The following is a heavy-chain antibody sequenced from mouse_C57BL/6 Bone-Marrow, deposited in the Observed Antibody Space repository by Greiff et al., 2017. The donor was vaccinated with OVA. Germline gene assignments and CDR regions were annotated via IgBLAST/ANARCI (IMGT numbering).Heavy chain of an antibody. Sequence: QVTLKVSGPGILQPSQTLSLTCSFSGFSLSTFGMGVGWIRQPSGKGLEWLAHIWWDDDKYYNPALKSRLTISKDTSKNQVFLKIANVDTADTATYYCARIVIYYYGSSYRYYYAMDYWGQGTSVTVSS. D-gene: IGHD1-1*01. CDR3: ARIVIYYYGSSYRYYYAMDY. CDR1: GFSLSTFGMG. V-gene: IGHV8-8*01. CDR2: IWWDDDK. J-gene: IGHJ4*01.